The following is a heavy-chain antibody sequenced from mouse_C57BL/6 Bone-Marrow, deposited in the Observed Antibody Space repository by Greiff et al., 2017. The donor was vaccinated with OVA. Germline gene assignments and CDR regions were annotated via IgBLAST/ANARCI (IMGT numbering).Heavy chain of an antibody. D-gene: IGHD1-1*01. J-gene: IGHJ3*01. V-gene: IGHV14-3*01. CDR2: IAPANGNT. CDR3: ARDCGSSYAWFAY. Sequence: EVQLQQSVAELVRPGASVKLSCTASGFNIKNTYMPWVKQRPEQGLEWIGRIAPANGNTKYAPQFKGKATIPVDTSSNTDYLQVSSLTAEDTAIDYGARDCGSSYAWFAYWGKGTLVTVSA. CDR1: GFNIKNTY.